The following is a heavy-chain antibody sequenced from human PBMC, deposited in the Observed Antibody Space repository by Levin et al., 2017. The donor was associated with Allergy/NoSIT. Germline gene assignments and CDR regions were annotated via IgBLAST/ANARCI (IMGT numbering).Heavy chain of an antibody. V-gene: IGHV1-46*01. D-gene: IGHD3-10*01. Sequence: EASVKVSCKASGDTSSQFYMHWVRQAPGLGLEWMGIITPSGGSTNYAQKFQGRVTMTRDTSTSTVYMELRSLTSEDTAVYFCARDRGGLYFFDFWGQGTLVTVSS. CDR3: ARDRGGLYFFDF. J-gene: IGHJ4*02. CDR1: GDTSSQFY. CDR2: ITPSGGST.